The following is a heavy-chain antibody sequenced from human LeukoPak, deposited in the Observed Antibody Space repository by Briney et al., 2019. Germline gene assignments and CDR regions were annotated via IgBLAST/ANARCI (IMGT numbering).Heavy chain of an antibody. D-gene: IGHD6-13*01. V-gene: IGHV5-51*01. CDR1: GYSFTSYW. CDR2: IYPGDSDT. J-gene: IGHJ3*02. CDR3: ARMGSLDSSSWFGAFDI. Sequence: GESLKISCKGSGYSFTSYWIGWVRQMPGKGLEWMGIIYPGDSDTRYSPSFQGQVTISADKSISTAYLQWSSLKASDTAMYYCARMGSLDSSSWFGAFDIWGQGTMVTVS.